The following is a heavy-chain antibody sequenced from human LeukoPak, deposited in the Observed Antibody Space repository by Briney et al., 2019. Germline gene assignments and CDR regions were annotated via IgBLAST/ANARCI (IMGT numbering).Heavy chain of an antibody. D-gene: IGHD1-7*01. CDR1: GYTFTSYG. J-gene: IGHJ4*02. V-gene: IGHV1-18*01. CDR3: ATAFLYGLGWYHHINNWNYGPADY. Sequence: GASVKVSCKASGYTFTSYGISWVRQAPGQGLEWMGWISACNGNTNYAQKLQGRVTMTTDTSTSTAYMELRSLRSDDTAVYYCATAFLYGLGWYHHINNWNYGPADYWGQGTLVTVSS. CDR2: ISACNGNT.